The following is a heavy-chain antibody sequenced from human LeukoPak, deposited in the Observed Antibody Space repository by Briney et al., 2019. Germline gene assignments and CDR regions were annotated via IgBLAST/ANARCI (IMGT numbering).Heavy chain of an antibody. V-gene: IGHV3-48*03. CDR3: ATYRQVLLPFES. Sequence: GGSLRLSCAASGFTFSSYEMNWVRQAPGKGLEWVSYISSSGSTIYYADSVKGRFTISRDNAKNSLYLQMNSLRAEDTAVYYCATYRQVLLPFESWGQGTLVTVSS. D-gene: IGHD2-8*02. CDR2: ISSSGSTI. CDR1: GFTFSSYE. J-gene: IGHJ4*02.